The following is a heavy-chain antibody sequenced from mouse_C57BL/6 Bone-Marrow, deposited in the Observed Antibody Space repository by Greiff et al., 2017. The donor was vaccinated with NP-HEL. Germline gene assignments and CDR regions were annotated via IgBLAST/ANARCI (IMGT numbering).Heavy chain of an antibody. D-gene: IGHD1-1*01. J-gene: IGHJ3*01. V-gene: IGHV2-4*01. CDR3: AEGGYYGVGAY. Sequence: QVQLQQSGPGLVQPSQSLSITCTVSGFSLTSYGVHWVRQPPGKGLEWLGVIWSGGSTDYNAAFISRLSISKDNSKSQVFFKMNSLQADDTAIYYCAEGGYYGVGAYWGQGTLVTVSA. CDR2: IWSGGST. CDR1: GFSLTSYG.